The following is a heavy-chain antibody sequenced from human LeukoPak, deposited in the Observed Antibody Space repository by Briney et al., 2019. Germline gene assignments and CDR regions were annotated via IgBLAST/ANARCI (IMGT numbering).Heavy chain of an antibody. D-gene: IGHD6-19*01. V-gene: IGHV1-18*01. J-gene: IGHJ4*02. Sequence: ASVKVSCKASGYTFISYGISWVRQAPGQGLEWMGWISVYNGNTKYAQKLQGRVTMTTDTATSTAYMELRSLRSDDTAVYYCARSGFIAVAGTNWGDSDYWGQGTLVTVSS. CDR2: ISVYNGNT. CDR1: GYTFISYG. CDR3: ARSGFIAVAGTNWGDSDY.